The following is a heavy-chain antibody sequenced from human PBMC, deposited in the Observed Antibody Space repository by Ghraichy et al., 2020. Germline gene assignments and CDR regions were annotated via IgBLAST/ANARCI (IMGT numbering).Heavy chain of an antibody. J-gene: IGHJ4*02. V-gene: IGHV4-34*01. Sequence: SETLSLTCAVYGGSFSGYYWSWIRQPPGKGLEWIGEINHSGSTNYNPSLKSRVTISVDTSKNQFSLKLSSVTAADTAGYYCARGRDLVITVTTAIDYWGQGTLVTVSS. CDR1: GGSFSGYY. CDR2: INHSGST. D-gene: IGHD4-17*01. CDR3: ARGRDLVITVTTAIDY.